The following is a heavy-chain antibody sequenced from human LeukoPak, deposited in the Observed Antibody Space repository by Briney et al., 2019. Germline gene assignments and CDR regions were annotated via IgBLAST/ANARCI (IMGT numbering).Heavy chain of an antibody. D-gene: IGHD3-3*01. V-gene: IGHV4-59*01. J-gene: IGHJ4*02. CDR1: GGSISNYY. CDR3: ARDYDDYFDY. CDR2: IYYSGST. Sequence: SETLSLTCTVSGGSISNYYWSWIRQPPGKGLEWIGYIYYSGSTNYNPSLKSRVIISVDTSKNQFSLKLSSVAAADTAVYYCARDYDDYFDYWGQGTLVTVSS.